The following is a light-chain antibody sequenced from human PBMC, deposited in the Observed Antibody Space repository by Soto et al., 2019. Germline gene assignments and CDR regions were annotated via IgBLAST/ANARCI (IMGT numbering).Light chain of an antibody. J-gene: IGLJ1*01. V-gene: IGLV1-40*01. CDR2: GNS. CDR1: SSNIGAGYD. CDR3: QSQASSMSAYVV. Sequence: QSVLTQPPSVSGAPGQRVTISCTGSSSNIGAGYDVHWYQQLPGTAPKLLIYGNSNRPSGVPDRFSGSKSGTSASLAITGIQAEDEADYYCQSQASSMSAYVVFAKGTKATVL.